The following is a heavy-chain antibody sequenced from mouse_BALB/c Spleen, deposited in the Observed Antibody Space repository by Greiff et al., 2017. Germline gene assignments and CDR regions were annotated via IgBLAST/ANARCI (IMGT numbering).Heavy chain of an antibody. CDR1: GFSLTGYG. CDR3: ARETARAPYAMDY. J-gene: IGHJ4*01. Sequence: VQVVESGPGLVAPSQSLSITCTVSGFSLTGYGVNWVRQPPGKGLEWLGMIWGDGSTDYNSALKSRLSISKDNSKSQVFLKMNRLQTDDTARYYCARETARAPYAMDYWGQGTSVTVSS. D-gene: IGHD3-2*01. V-gene: IGHV2-6-7*01. CDR2: IWGDGST.